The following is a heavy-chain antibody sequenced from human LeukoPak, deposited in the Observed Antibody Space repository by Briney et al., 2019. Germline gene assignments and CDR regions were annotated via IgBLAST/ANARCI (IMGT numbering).Heavy chain of an antibody. CDR1: GCSISSRSYY. CDR3: ARILLVQPYFDY. J-gene: IGHJ4*02. Sequence: PSETLSLTCTVSGCSISSRSYYWGWIRQSPGKGLEWIGNIYYSGTTYYNPSLKSRVTISVDTSKNQFSLTLTSVTAADTAVYYCARILLVQPYFDYWGQGTLVSVSS. V-gene: IGHV4-39*01. D-gene: IGHD2-8*02. CDR2: IYYSGTT.